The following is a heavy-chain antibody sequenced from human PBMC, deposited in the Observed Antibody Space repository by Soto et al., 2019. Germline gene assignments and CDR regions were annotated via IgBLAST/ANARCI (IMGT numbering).Heavy chain of an antibody. CDR2: IYYSGST. J-gene: IGHJ4*02. V-gene: IGHV4-30-4*01. Sequence: QVQLQESGPGLVKPSQTLSLTCTVSGGSISSGDYYWSWIHQPPGKGLEWIGYIYYSGSTYYNPSLKSRVTISVDTSKNQFSLKLSSVTAADTAVYYCARVGTIFGVVPTTAFDYWGQGTLVTVSS. CDR1: GGSISSGDYY. CDR3: ARVGTIFGVVPTTAFDY. D-gene: IGHD3-3*01.